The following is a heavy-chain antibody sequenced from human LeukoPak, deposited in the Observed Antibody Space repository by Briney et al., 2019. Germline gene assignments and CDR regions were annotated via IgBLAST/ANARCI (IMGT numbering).Heavy chain of an antibody. V-gene: IGHV1-8*01. CDR3: FTWIQLWDTFDY. D-gene: IGHD5-18*01. Sequence: ASVKVSCKASGYTFTSYDINWVRQATGQGLEWMGWMNPNSGNTGYAQKFQGRVTMTRNTSISTAYMELSSLRSEDTAVYYCFTWIQLWDTFDYWGQGTLVTVSS. J-gene: IGHJ4*02. CDR1: GYTFTSYD. CDR2: MNPNSGNT.